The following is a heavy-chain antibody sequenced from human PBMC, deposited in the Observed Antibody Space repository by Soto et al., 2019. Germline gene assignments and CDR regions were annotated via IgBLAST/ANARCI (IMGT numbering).Heavy chain of an antibody. V-gene: IGHV4-39*01. CDR2: IYYSGST. J-gene: IGHJ6*02. CDR1: GGSISSSSYY. D-gene: IGHD2-21*01. CDR3: ARSGRIVVAVGYYYGMDV. Sequence: QLQLQESGPGLVKPSETLSLTCTVSGGSISSSSYYWGWIRQPPGKGLEWIGSIYYSGSTYYNPSLKSRVTISVDTSKNQFSLKLSSVTAADTAVYYCARSGRIVVAVGYYYGMDVWGQGTTVTVSS.